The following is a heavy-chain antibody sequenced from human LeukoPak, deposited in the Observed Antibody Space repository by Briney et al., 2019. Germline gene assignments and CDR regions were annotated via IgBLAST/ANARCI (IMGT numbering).Heavy chain of an antibody. CDR3: ARGSDYDSSGVDL. D-gene: IGHD3-22*01. CDR2: IYYSGST. V-gene: IGHV4-59*12. Sequence: SETLSLTCTVSGGSISSYYWSWIRQTPGKGLEWIGYIYYSGSTNYNPSLKSRVTISVDTSKNQFSPKLSSVTAADTAVYYCARGSDYDSSGVDLRGRGTLVTVSS. CDR1: GGSISSYY. J-gene: IGHJ2*01.